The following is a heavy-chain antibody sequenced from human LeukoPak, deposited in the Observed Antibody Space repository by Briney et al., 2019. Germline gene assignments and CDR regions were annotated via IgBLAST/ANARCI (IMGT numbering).Heavy chain of an antibody. CDR1: GFTFDDYA. Sequence: PGRSLRLSCAASGFTFDDYAMHWVRQAPGKGLEWVSGISWNSGSIGYADSVKGRFTISRDNAKNSLYLQMNSLRAEDTAVYYCARDLVGATGYWGQGTLVTVSS. CDR3: ARDLVGATGY. J-gene: IGHJ4*02. V-gene: IGHV3-9*01. CDR2: ISWNSGSI. D-gene: IGHD1-26*01.